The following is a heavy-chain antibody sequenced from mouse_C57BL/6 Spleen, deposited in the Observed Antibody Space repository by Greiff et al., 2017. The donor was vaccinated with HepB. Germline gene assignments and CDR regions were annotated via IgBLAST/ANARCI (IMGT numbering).Heavy chain of an antibody. D-gene: IGHD1-1*01. CDR1: GYTFTSYW. Sequence: QVQLKQSGAELVKPGASVKLSCKASGYTFTSYWMHWVKQRPGQGLEWIGMIHPNSGSTNYNEKFKSKATLTVDKSSSTAYMQLSSLTSEDSAVYYCARSRDYYYGSTYLDYWGQGTTLTVSS. CDR3: ARSRDYYYGSTYLDY. J-gene: IGHJ2*01. CDR2: IHPNSGST. V-gene: IGHV1-64*01.